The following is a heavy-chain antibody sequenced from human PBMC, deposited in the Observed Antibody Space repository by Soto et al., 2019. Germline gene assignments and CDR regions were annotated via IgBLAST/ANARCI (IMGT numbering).Heavy chain of an antibody. Sequence: GGSLRLSCAASGFTFSDYYMSWIRQAPGKGLEWVSYISSSGSTIYYADSVKGRFTISRDNAKNSLYLQMSTLRVEDTAVYYCARDGGQLEDYFDYWGQGTTVTVSS. CDR1: GFTFSDYY. D-gene: IGHD6-6*01. V-gene: IGHV3-11*01. CDR2: ISSSGSTI. CDR3: ARDGGQLEDYFDY. J-gene: IGHJ4*02.